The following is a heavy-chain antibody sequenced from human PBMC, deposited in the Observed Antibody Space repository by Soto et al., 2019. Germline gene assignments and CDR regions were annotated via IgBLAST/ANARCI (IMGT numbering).Heavy chain of an antibody. V-gene: IGHV3-21*01. CDR2: ISSTTNYI. CDR1: GYTFTSHG. J-gene: IGHJ4*02. Sequence: ASVKVSCKPSGYTFTSHGLSWVRQAPGKGLEWVSSISSTTNYIYYADSMKGRFTVSRDNAKNSVYLEMNSLSAEDTAVYYCARESEDLTSNFDYWGQGTLVTV. CDR3: ARESEDLTSNFDY.